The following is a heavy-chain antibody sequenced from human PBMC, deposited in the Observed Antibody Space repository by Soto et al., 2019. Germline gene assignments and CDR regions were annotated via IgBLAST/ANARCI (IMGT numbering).Heavy chain of an antibody. V-gene: IGHV1-3*01. Sequence: QVQLVQSGAAVKKPGASVKVSCKASGYTFTSYGMHWVRQAPGQRLEWMGWINAGNGNRKYSQKFQGRVTITRDTSASTAYMELSSLRSEDTTVYYCARDLGGWTDYWGQGTLVTVSS. CDR2: INAGNGNR. CDR1: GYTFTSYG. J-gene: IGHJ4*02. D-gene: IGHD6-19*01. CDR3: ARDLGGWTDY.